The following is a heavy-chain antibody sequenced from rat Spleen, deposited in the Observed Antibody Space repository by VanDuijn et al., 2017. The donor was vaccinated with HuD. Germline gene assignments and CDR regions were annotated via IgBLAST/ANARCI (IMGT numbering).Heavy chain of an antibody. CDR2: ISPGGGGI. Sequence: EVQLVESGGGLMQPGRSLKLSCAVSGFTFSNFDMAWVRQTPTKGLEWVASISPGGGGIYYPDSVKGRFTISRDNAKSTLYLQMDSLRSEDTANYYCARQGGYNSYVMDAWGQGASVTVSS. CDR3: ARQGGYNSYVMDA. D-gene: IGHD1-4*01. V-gene: IGHV5-25*01. CDR1: GFTFSNFD. J-gene: IGHJ4*01.